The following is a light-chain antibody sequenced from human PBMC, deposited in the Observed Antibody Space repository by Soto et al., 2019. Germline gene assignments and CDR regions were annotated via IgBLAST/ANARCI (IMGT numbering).Light chain of an antibody. Sequence: DIQMTQSPSSLSASVGDRVTITCRASQGISIYLAWYQQKPGKVPKLLIYAASTVQSGVPSRFSGSGSGTDFTLTISSLQPEDVATYYCQKYNSAPLTFGPGAKVDIK. V-gene: IGKV1-27*01. CDR2: AAS. J-gene: IGKJ3*01. CDR1: QGISIY. CDR3: QKYNSAPLT.